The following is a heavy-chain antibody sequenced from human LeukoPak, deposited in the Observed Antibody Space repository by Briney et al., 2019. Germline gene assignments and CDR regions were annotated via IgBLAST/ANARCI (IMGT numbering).Heavy chain of an antibody. V-gene: IGHV3-43D*03. J-gene: IGHJ6*03. Sequence: QSGGSLRLSCAASGFTFDDYAMHWVRQAPGKGLEWVSLISWDGGSTYHADSVKGRFTISRDNSKNSLYLQMNSLRAEDTALYYCATGFGEQYYMDVWGKGTTVTVSS. D-gene: IGHD3-10*01. CDR1: GFTFDDYA. CDR2: ISWDGGST. CDR3: ATGFGEQYYMDV.